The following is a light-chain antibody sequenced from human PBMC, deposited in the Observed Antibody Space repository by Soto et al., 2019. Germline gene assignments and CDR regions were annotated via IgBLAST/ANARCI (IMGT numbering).Light chain of an antibody. CDR1: QSVSSF. J-gene: IGKJ4*01. CDR3: QQRINWPLT. V-gene: IGKV3-11*01. CDR2: DVS. Sequence: EIVLTQSPATLSLSPGERATLSCRASQSVSSFVARYQQRPGQPPRLLIYDVSKRATGSPTRFSGSGSGTDFNLTISSLEPEDFAVYYCQQRINWPLTFGGGTKVEIK.